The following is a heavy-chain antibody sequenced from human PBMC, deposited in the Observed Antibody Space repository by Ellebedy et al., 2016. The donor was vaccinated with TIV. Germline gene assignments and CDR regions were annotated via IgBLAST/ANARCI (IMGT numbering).Heavy chain of an antibody. Sequence: PGGSLRLSCAVSGFTFLVNYMSRVRPAPGKGLEWVSVIYSGGGTHDPADAVKRRFTISRDSSKNTLYLQMNNLRAEDTAVYYCASAPSSIKEYWGQGTVGTVSS. CDR3: ASAPSSIKEY. J-gene: IGHJ4*02. CDR1: GFTFLVNY. V-gene: IGHV3-66*01. D-gene: IGHD2-21*01. CDR2: IYSGGGT.